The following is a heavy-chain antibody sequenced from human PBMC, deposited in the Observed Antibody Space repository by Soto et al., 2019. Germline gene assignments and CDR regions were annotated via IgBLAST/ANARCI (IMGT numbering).Heavy chain of an antibody. Sequence: QVQLQESGPGLVKPSQTLSLTCTVSGGSISSGGYYWSWIRQHPGKGLEWIGYIYYSGSTYYNPSLKSRVTISVDTSKNQFSLTLSSVTAADTAVYYCARGSDEWSGYLRALYYGMDVWGQGTTVTVSS. V-gene: IGHV4-31*03. CDR1: GGSISSGGYY. CDR2: IYYSGST. D-gene: IGHD3-3*01. CDR3: ARGSDEWSGYLRALYYGMDV. J-gene: IGHJ6*02.